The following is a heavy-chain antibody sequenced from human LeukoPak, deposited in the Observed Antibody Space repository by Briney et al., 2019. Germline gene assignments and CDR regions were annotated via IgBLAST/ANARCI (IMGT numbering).Heavy chain of an antibody. J-gene: IGHJ4*02. CDR3: ARWVTGDYGDYFGY. CDR1: GYTFTGHF. Sequence: GASVKVSCKASGYTFTGHFIHWVRQAPGQGLEWMGWINPHSGGTNYAQKFQGRVTMTRDTSISTAYMELSSLRSDDTAVYFCARWVTGDYGDYFGYWGQGTLVTVSS. V-gene: IGHV1-2*02. D-gene: IGHD4-17*01. CDR2: INPHSGGT.